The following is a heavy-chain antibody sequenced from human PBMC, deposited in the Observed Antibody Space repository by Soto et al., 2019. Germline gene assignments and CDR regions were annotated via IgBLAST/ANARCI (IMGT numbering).Heavy chain of an antibody. CDR3: AKLTRITMIVVVGPDAFDI. Sequence: GGSLRLSCAASGFTFSSYAMSWVRQAPGKGLEWVSAISGSGGSTYYADSVKGRFTISRDNSKNTLYLQMNSLRAEDTAVYYCAKLTRITMIVVVGPDAFDIWGQGTMVTVSS. CDR1: GFTFSSYA. D-gene: IGHD3-22*01. J-gene: IGHJ3*02. V-gene: IGHV3-23*01. CDR2: ISGSGGST.